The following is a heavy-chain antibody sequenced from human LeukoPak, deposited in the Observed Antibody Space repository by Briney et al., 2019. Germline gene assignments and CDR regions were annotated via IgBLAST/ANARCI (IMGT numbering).Heavy chain of an antibody. CDR1: GGSISSYY. V-gene: IGHV4-59*01. D-gene: IGHD3-22*01. Sequence: SETLSLTCTVSGGSISSYYWSWIRQSRGKGLEWIGYIYYSGSTNYNPSLKSRVTISVDTSKNQFSLKLSSVTAADTAVYYCARSRYYYDSSGYLIWGQGTMVTVSS. CDR3: ARSRYYYDSSGYLI. CDR2: IYYSGST. J-gene: IGHJ3*02.